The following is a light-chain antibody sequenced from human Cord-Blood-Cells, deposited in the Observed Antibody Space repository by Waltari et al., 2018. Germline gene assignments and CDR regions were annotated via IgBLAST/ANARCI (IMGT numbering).Light chain of an antibody. CDR3: SSYTSSSTLGV. Sequence: QSALTQPASVSGSPGQSITISCTGTSSDVGGYNYVSWYQQHPGNAPKLMIYDVSNRPSGVSNRFSGYKSGNTASLTISGLQAEDEADYYCSSYTSSSTLGVFGTGTKVTVL. CDR2: DVS. J-gene: IGLJ1*01. V-gene: IGLV2-14*01. CDR1: SSDVGGYNY.